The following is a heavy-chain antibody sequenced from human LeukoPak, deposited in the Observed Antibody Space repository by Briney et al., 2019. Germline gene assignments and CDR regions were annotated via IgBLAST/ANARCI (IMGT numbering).Heavy chain of an antibody. J-gene: IGHJ4*02. CDR1: AYTPSSYG. D-gene: IGHD6-6*01. CDR3: ARDLGGSSVYDFDY. V-gene: IGHV1-18*01. Sequence: ASVKASSKPSAYTPSSYGTRWERQAPGQGREWMAWISAYNGDTNSAQKLQGTVTLTTDTSTSTDYMELRSLRSDDTAVYYCARDLGGSSVYDFDYWGQGTLVTASS. CDR2: ISAYNGDT.